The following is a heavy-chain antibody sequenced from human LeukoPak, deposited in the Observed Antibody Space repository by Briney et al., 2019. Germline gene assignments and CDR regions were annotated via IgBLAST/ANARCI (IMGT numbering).Heavy chain of an antibody. V-gene: IGHV3-23*01. D-gene: IGHD3-22*01. J-gene: IGHJ6*03. Sequence: PGGSLRPSCAASGFTFNTYAMSWVRQAPGKGLDWVSTVSGIGGSTYYADSVKGRFTISRDNPKNTLYLQMNNLRAEDTAVYYCAKHGLDYYDSSGRSYYYYMDVWGKGTTVTVSS. CDR2: VSGIGGST. CDR1: GFTFNTYA. CDR3: AKHGLDYYDSSGRSYYYYMDV.